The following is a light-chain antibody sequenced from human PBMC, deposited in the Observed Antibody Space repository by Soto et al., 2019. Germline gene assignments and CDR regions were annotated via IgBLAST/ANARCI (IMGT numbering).Light chain of an antibody. Sequence: ENVLTPAPGALSLSPVERATLSCRASQSVASKFLAWYQQKPGQAPRLLIHAASTRATGIPDRFSGSGSGTEFTLTISSLQSEDFAVYYCQQYNNWPPWTFGQGTRLEIK. V-gene: IGKV3D-15*01. J-gene: IGKJ5*01. CDR3: QQYNNWPPWT. CDR2: AAS. CDR1: QSVASKF.